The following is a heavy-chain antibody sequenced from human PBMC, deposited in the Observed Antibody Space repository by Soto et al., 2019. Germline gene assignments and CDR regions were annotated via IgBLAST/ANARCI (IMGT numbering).Heavy chain of an antibody. D-gene: IGHD6-19*01. Sequence: EVQLVESGGGLVQPGRSLRLSCAASGFTFDDSAMHWVRQAPGKVLEWVSGISWSSGTIGYTDSVKGRFTISRDNAKNSLYLQMNSLRAEDTALYYCAKAVAAWGYFDYWGQGTLVTVSS. J-gene: IGHJ4*03. V-gene: IGHV3-9*01. CDR2: ISWSSGTI. CDR1: GFTFDDSA. CDR3: AKAVAAWGYFDY.